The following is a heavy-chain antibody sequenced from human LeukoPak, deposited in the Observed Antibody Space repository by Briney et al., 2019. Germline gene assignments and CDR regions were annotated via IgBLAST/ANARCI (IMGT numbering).Heavy chain of an antibody. J-gene: IGHJ4*02. CDR1: GDSISNYF. Sequence: PSETLSLTCTVSGDSISNYFWSWIRQPPRKGLEWMAYVHYSGSTNYNPSLKSRVTIPVDTSENQFSLKLSSVTAADTAIYYCARENPSGYYNRPIDYWGQGTLVTVSS. CDR3: ARENPSGYYNRPIDY. V-gene: IGHV4-59*01. D-gene: IGHD3-22*01. CDR2: VHYSGST.